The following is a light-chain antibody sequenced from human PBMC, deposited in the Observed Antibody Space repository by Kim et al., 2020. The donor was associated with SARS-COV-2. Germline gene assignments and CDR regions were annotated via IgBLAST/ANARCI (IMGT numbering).Light chain of an antibody. CDR2: DAS. CDR3: QQLNYNPLT. V-gene: IGKV1-9*01. CDR1: QDVSSS. Sequence: SVGDRVTITCRASQDVSSSFAWYQQKPGKAPNLLIYDASTLQSGVPSRFSGSGSGTEFALTISSLQPEDFASYYCQQLNYNPLTFGGGTKVDIK. J-gene: IGKJ4*01.